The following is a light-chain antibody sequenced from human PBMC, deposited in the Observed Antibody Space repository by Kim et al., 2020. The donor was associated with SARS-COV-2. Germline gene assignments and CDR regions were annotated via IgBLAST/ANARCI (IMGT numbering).Light chain of an antibody. CDR1: NMGTKS. V-gene: IGLV3-21*04. CDR2: YDS. CDR3: QVWDVSSDHPV. J-gene: IGLJ2*01. Sequence: PGQTAKITCGGNNMGTKSVHWYQTKPGQAPVLVIYYDSDRPSGIPERFSGSNSGITATLTISRVEAGDEADYYCQVWDVSSDHPVFGGGTQLTVL.